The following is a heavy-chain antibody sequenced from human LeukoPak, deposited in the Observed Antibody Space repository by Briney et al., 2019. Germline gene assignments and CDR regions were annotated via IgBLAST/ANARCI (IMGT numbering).Heavy chain of an antibody. Sequence: ETLSLTCAVYGGSFSGYYWSWFRKPPGKGLEWIGEINHSGSTNYNPSLKSRVTISVDTSKNQFSLKLSSVTAADTAVYYCARVVTSFDYWGQGTLVTVSS. D-gene: IGHD2-21*02. CDR2: INHSGST. V-gene: IGHV4-34*01. CDR3: ARVVTSFDY. CDR1: GGSFSGYY. J-gene: IGHJ4*02.